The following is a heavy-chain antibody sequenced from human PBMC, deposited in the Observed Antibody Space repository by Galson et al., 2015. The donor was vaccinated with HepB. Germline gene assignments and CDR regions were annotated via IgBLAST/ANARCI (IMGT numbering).Heavy chain of an antibody. CDR3: ARDLTPLKHGSGSYYNDGFPDY. V-gene: IGHV1-18*04. CDR1: GYTFTSYG. Sequence: SVKVSCKASGYTFTSYGISWVRQAPGQGLEWMGWISAYNGNTNYAQKLQGRVTMTTDTSTSTAYMELRSLRSDDTAVYYCARDLTPLKHGSGSYYNDGFPDYWGQGTLVTVSS. CDR2: ISAYNGNT. D-gene: IGHD3-10*01. J-gene: IGHJ4*02.